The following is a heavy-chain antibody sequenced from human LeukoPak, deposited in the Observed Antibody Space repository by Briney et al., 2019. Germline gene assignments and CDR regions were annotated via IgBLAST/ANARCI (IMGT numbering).Heavy chain of an antibody. J-gene: IGHJ2*01. CDR1: GDSVSSNSAA. CDR2: TYYRSKWYN. V-gene: IGHV6-1*01. Sequence: SQTLSLTCVISGDSVSSNSAAWNWIRQSPSRGLEWLGRTYYRSKWYNDYAVSVKSRIIFNPDTSKNQFSLHLNSVTPEDTAVYYCARMSNSDWYFDLWGRGTLVTVSS. CDR3: ARMSNSDWYFDL. D-gene: IGHD5/OR15-5a*01.